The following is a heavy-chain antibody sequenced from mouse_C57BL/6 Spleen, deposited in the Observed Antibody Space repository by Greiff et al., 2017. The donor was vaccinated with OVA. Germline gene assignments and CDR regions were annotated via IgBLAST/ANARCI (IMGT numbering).Heavy chain of an antibody. J-gene: IGHJ1*03. CDR2: IYPGSGST. D-gene: IGHD1-1*01. Sequence: QVQLKQSGAELVKPGASVKMSCKASGYTFTSYWITWVKQRPGQGLEWIGDIYPGSGSTNYNEKFKSKATLTVDTSSSTAYMQLSSLTSEDSAVYYCARSSVYYYGSSYWYFDVWGTATTVTVSS. V-gene: IGHV1-55*01. CDR3: ARSSVYYYGSSYWYFDV. CDR1: GYTFTSYW.